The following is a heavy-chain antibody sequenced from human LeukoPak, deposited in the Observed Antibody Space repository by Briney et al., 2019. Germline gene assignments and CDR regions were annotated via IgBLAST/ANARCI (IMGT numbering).Heavy chain of an antibody. Sequence: SETLSLTCTVSGGSISSYYWSWIRQPPGKGLEWIGYIYHRGSTNYNPSLKSRVTISVDTSKNQFSLKLSSVTAADTAVYYCARPSPPWAFDIWGQGTMVTVSS. CDR3: ARPSPPWAFDI. CDR1: GGSISSYY. V-gene: IGHV4-59*01. CDR2: IYHRGST. J-gene: IGHJ3*02.